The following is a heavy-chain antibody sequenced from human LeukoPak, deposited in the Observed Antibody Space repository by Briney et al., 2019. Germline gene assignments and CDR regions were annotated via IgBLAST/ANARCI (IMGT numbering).Heavy chain of an antibody. D-gene: IGHD3-10*01. Sequence: ASVKVSCKASGYTFTSYAMHWVRQAPGQRLEWMGWINAGNGNTKYSQKFQGRVTITRDTSASTAYMELSSLRSEDTAVYYCARRLLWFGEAFDYWGQGTLVTVSS. CDR1: GYTFTSYA. CDR2: INAGNGNT. V-gene: IGHV1-3*01. CDR3: ARRLLWFGEAFDY. J-gene: IGHJ4*02.